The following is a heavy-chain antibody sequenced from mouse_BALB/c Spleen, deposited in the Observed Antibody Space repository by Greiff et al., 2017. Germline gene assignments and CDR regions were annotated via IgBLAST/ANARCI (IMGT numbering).Heavy chain of an antibody. CDR3: ARGRIPYGNSYYFDY. CDR1: GFTFSSYA. Sequence: EVKLLESGGGLVKPGGSLKLSCAASGFTFSSYAMSWVRQTPEKRLEWVASISSGGSTYYPDSVKGRFTISRDNARNILYLQMSSLRSEDTAMYYCARGRIPYGNSYYFDYWGQGTTLTVSS. V-gene: IGHV5-6-5*01. J-gene: IGHJ2*01. D-gene: IGHD2-1*01. CDR2: ISSGGST.